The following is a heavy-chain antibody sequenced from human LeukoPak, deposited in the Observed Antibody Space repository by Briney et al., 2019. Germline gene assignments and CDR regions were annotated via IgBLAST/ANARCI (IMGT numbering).Heavy chain of an antibody. V-gene: IGHV3-64*01. CDR1: GFTFSTYA. CDR3: ARYCSGVSCYSGYDY. CDR2: ISTNGGGT. Sequence: PGGARRLSCAASGFTFSTYAMHWVRQTPGKGLEYVSAISTNGGGTYSNSVKGRFTISRDNSKSTLYLQMGSLRAEDMAVYYCARYCSGVSCYSGYDYWGQGTLVTVSS. D-gene: IGHD2-15*01. J-gene: IGHJ4*02.